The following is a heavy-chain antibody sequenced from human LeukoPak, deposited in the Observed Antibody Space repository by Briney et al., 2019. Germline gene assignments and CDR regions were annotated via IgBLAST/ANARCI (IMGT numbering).Heavy chain of an antibody. CDR1: GGSISSSSYN. Sequence: SETLSLTCSVSGGSISSSSYNWCWIRQPPGKGLEWIGNIDYSGNTYYNPSLQSRVTISVDKSKNQFSLKLNSVTAADTAMYYCARPPGIAAAWFDPWGQGTLVTVSP. J-gene: IGHJ5*02. CDR2: IDYSGNT. D-gene: IGHD6-13*01. CDR3: ARPPGIAAAWFDP. V-gene: IGHV4-39*01.